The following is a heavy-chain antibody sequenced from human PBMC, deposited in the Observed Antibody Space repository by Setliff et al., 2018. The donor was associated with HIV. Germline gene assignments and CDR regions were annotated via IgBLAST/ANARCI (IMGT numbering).Heavy chain of an antibody. Sequence: GGSLRLSCVGSGFNFKNYNMNWVRQAPGKGLEWISSISSDSRYIYYADSVKGRFTISRDNAKDSVYLQISALRGEDTAVYYCAKLDYYDYSGSWARKVAIDFWGRGTMVTVSS. D-gene: IGHD3-22*01. CDR1: GFNFKNYN. CDR3: AKLDYYDYSGSWARKVAIDF. V-gene: IGHV3-21*01. J-gene: IGHJ3*01. CDR2: ISSDSRYI.